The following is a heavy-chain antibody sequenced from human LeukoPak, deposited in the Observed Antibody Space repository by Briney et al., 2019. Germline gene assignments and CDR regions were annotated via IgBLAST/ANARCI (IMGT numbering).Heavy chain of an antibody. CDR3: SHRRNLGVTGPVVTFDS. Sequence: SGPTLVKPTQTLTLTCTFSGFSLSTGGMGVGWIRQPPGKAVEWLAFIFWDDNERYSPSLKNRLTITKDTSKNQVILTMTNMDPVDTATYYCSHRRNLGVTGPVVTFDSWGQGTLVTVSS. J-gene: IGHJ5*01. D-gene: IGHD2-21*02. CDR1: GFSLSTGGMG. CDR2: IFWDDNE. V-gene: IGHV2-5*02.